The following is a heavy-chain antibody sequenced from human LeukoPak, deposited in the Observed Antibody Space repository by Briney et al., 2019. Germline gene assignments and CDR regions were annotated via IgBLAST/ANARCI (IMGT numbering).Heavy chain of an antibody. CDR3: ARQRPYYPFDY. D-gene: IGHD2-21*01. J-gene: IGHJ4*02. V-gene: IGHV5-51*01. CDR2: IYPGDSDT. CDR1: GYRFTSYW. Sequence: GESLKISCKGSGYRFTSYWIGWVRQMPGKGLEWMGIIYPGDSDTGYSPSFRGQVTISADKSISTAYLQWSSLKASDTAMYYCARQRPYYPFDYWGQGTLVTVSS.